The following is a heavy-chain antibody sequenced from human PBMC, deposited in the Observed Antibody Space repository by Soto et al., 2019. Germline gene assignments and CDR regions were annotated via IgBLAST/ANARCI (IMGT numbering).Heavy chain of an antibody. Sequence: VASVKVSCKASGFTFTSSAVQWVRQARGQRLEWIGWIVVGSGNTNYAQKFQERVTITRDMSTSTAYMELSSLRSEDTAVYYCAAASSAGGIYYFDYWGQGTLVTVSS. J-gene: IGHJ4*02. V-gene: IGHV1-58*01. CDR3: AAASSAGGIYYFDY. CDR1: GFTFTSSA. D-gene: IGHD2-15*01. CDR2: IVVGSGNT.